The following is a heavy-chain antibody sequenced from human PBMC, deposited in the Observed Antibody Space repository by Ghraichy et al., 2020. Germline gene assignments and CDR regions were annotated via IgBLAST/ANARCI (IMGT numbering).Heavy chain of an antibody. CDR1: GGSISGYY. Sequence: SQTLSLTCTVSGGSISGYYWSWIRQPPGKVLEWIGYIHYTGSLKHNLSLKSRVTMSVDTSKNHLSLKLTSVTAADTAVYYCARVSSGRIDFDYWGQGTLVTVSS. D-gene: IGHD3-10*01. V-gene: IGHV4-59*01. CDR3: ARVSSGRIDFDY. CDR2: IHYTGSL. J-gene: IGHJ4*02.